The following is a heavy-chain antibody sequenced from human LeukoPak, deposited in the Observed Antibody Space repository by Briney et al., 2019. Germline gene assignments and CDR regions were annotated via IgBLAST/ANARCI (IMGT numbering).Heavy chain of an antibody. J-gene: IGHJ4*02. D-gene: IGHD4-17*01. CDR1: GGSINTANYY. V-gene: IGHV4-30-4*08. CDR3: ARDRYGDFEDY. CDR2: TSYSGTP. Sequence: SSETLSLTYNVSGGSINTANYYWTWIRQPPGKGLEWIGYTSYSGTPYYNPSLNSRVTISLDTSKNQFSLILNSVTAADTAMYYCARDRYGDFEDYWGQGTLVTVSS.